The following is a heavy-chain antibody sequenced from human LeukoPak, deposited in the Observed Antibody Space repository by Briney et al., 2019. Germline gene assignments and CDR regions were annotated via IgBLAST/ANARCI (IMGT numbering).Heavy chain of an antibody. CDR1: GFTFSCNG. V-gene: IGHV3-33*01. Sequence: PGGNLRLSCAASGFTFSCNGMDWVPQAPGQELEGEADIWYGGSNKYYADSVKGRFTISRDNSKNTLYLQMSSLRAEDTAVYYCARDSEWDYFDYWGQGTLVTVSS. CDR2: IWYGGSNK. CDR3: ARDSEWDYFDY. J-gene: IGHJ4*02. D-gene: IGHD2-8*01.